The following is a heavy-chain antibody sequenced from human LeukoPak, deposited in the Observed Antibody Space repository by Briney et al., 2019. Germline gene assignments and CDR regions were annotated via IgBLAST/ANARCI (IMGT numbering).Heavy chain of an antibody. Sequence: GASVKVSCKASGYTFTSYAMHWVRQAPGQRLEWMGWINAGNGNTKYSQKFQGRVTITRDTSASTAYMELSSLRSEDTAVYYCARVKVVAAPYFDYWGQGTLVTVSS. J-gene: IGHJ4*02. CDR3: ARVKVVAAPYFDY. CDR1: GYTFTSYA. CDR2: INAGNGNT. V-gene: IGHV1-3*01. D-gene: IGHD2-15*01.